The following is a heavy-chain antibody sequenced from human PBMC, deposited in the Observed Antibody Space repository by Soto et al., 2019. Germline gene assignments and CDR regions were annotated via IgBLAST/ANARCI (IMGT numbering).Heavy chain of an antibody. J-gene: IGHJ3*02. CDR2: ISAYNGNT. V-gene: IGHV1-18*01. Sequence: ASVKVSCKASGYTFTSYGISWVRQAPGQGLEWMGWISAYNGNTNYAQKLQGRVTMTTDTSTSTAYMELRSLRSDDTAVYYCARDYEYSSSGDAFDIWGQGTMVTVSS. CDR3: ARDYEYSSSGDAFDI. CDR1: GYTFTSYG. D-gene: IGHD6-6*01.